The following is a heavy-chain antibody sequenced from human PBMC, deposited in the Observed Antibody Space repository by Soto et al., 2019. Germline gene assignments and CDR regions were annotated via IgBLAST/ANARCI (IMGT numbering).Heavy chain of an antibody. CDR1: GYTLTELS. Sequence: ASVKVSCKVSGYTLTELSMHWVRQAPGKGLEWMGGFDPEDGETIYAQKFQGRVTMTEDTSTDTAYMELSSLRSEDTAVYYCAILGIAVAGPLFDYWSQGTLVTVSS. D-gene: IGHD6-19*01. V-gene: IGHV1-24*01. CDR3: AILGIAVAGPLFDY. J-gene: IGHJ4*02. CDR2: FDPEDGET.